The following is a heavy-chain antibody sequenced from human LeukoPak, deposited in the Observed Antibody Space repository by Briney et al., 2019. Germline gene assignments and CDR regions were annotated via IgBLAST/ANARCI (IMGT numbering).Heavy chain of an antibody. CDR2: IWYDGSNK. CDR3: ARGGSAAGTYYFDY. D-gene: IGHD6-13*01. J-gene: IGHJ4*02. Sequence: PARSLRLSCAASGFTFSSYGMHWARQAPGKGLEWVAVIWYDGSNKYYADSVKVRFTISRDNSKNTLYLQMNSLRAEDTAVYYCARGGSAAGTYYFDYWGQGTLVTVSS. CDR1: GFTFSSYG. V-gene: IGHV3-33*01.